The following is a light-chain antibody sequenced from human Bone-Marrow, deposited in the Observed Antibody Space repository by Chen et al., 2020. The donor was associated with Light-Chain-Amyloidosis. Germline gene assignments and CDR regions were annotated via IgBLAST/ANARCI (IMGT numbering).Light chain of an antibody. CDR1: QSVSSN. CDR2: GAS. J-gene: IGKJ2*01. Sequence: EIVMTQSPATLSVSPGERATLSCRASQSVSSNLAWYQQKPGQAPRLLIYGASTRATGIPARFSGSVSGTEFTLTISSLQSEDFAVYYCQQYNNWPLPYTFGQGTKLEIK. CDR3: QQYNNWPLPYT. V-gene: IGKV3-15*01.